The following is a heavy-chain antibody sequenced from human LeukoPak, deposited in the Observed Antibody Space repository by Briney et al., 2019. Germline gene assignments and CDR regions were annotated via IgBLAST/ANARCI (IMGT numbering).Heavy chain of an antibody. V-gene: IGHV3-11*01. D-gene: IGHD3-22*01. CDR2: ISSSGSTI. CDR1: GFTFSDYY. CDR3: ARYYYDSSGYYFFDY. J-gene: IGHJ4*02. Sequence: GGSLRLSCAASGFTFSDYYMSWIRQAPGKGLEWVSYISSSGSTIYYADSVKGRFTISRDNAKNSLYLQMNSLRAEDTAVYYCARYYYDSSGYYFFDYWGQGTLVTVSS.